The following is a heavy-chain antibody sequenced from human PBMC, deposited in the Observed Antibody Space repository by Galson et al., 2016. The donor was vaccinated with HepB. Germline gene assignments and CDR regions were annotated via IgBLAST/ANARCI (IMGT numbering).Heavy chain of an antibody. J-gene: IGHJ4*02. V-gene: IGHV3-23*01. CDR1: GFSFSDYA. CDR2: ISSDGDNK. D-gene: IGHD2/OR15-2a*01. CDR3: TNDVGLVMFGL. Sequence: GFSFSDYAMSWVRQGPGKRLEWVSTISSDGDNKHYLDSVRGRFTVSRDNSKNTLDLQMNSLRAEDTAVYYCTNDVGLVMFGLWGRGTLVTVSS.